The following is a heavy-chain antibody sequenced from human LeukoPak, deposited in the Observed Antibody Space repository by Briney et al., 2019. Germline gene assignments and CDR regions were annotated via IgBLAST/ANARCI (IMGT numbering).Heavy chain of an antibody. V-gene: IGHV3-21*01. J-gene: IGHJ6*03. CDR2: ISSSSSYI. Sequence: GGSLRLSCAASAFSFSNYNMNWVRQAPGKGLEWVSSISSSSSYIYYADSVKGRFTISRDNAKNSLYLHMNSLRAEDTAVYYCARASGWYERGPDYYYYMDLWGKGTTVTVSS. D-gene: IGHD6-19*01. CDR3: ARASGWYERGPDYYYYMDL. CDR1: AFSFSNYN.